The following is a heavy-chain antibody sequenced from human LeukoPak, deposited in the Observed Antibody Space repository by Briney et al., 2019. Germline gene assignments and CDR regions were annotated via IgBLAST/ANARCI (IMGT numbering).Heavy chain of an antibody. CDR3: VREMGPWIQLWACDY. V-gene: IGHV3-30*12. CDR2: VSYDGSNK. Sequence: GGSLRLSCAASGFTFHSYGVHWVRQAPGKGLEWVAVVSYDGSNKHYADSVKGRFTISRDNPNNTLYLQMNSLRAEDTAVYYCVREMGPWIQLWACDYWGQGTLVTVSS. J-gene: IGHJ4*02. CDR1: GFTFHSYG. D-gene: IGHD5-18*01.